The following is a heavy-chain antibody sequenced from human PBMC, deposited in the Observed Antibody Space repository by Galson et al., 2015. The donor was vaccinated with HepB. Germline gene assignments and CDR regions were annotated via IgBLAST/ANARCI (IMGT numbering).Heavy chain of an antibody. CDR2: IIPIFGTA. J-gene: IGHJ3*02. V-gene: IGHV1-69*13. CDR3: ARGYSSGGTSSDI. D-gene: IGHD6-19*01. CDR1: GGTFSSYA. Sequence: SVKVSCKASGGTFSSYAISWVRQAPGQGLEWMGGIIPIFGTANYAQKFQGRVTITADESTSTAYMELSSLRSEDTAVYYCARGYSSGGTSSDIWGQGTMVTVSS.